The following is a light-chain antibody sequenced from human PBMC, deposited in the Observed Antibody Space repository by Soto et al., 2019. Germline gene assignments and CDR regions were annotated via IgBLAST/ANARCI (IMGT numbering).Light chain of an antibody. J-gene: IGKJ1*01. CDR3: QQHSHWPPWT. CDR1: EMVRTS. V-gene: IGKV3-11*01. CDR2: GAS. Sequence: EFVLTQSPATLSLSPGERATLSCRASEMVRTSVAWYQQKLGQAPRLLMFGASNRATGIPARFSGSGSGTDFTLTISSLEPEDFAVYYCQQHSHWPPWTFGQGTRVQIQ.